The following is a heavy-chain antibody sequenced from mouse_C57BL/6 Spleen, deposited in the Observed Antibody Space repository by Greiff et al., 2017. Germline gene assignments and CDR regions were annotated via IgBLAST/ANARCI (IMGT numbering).Heavy chain of an antibody. J-gene: IGHJ4*01. D-gene: IGHD1-1*01. CDR1: GYSFTGYY. Sequence: VQLKESGPELVKPGASVKISCKASGYSFTGYYMNWVKQSPEKSLEWIGEINPSTGGTTYNQKFKAKATLTVDKSSSTAYMQLKSLTSEDSAVYYCARRGTTVVAPYAMDYWGQGTSVTVSS. V-gene: IGHV1-42*01. CDR2: INPSTGGT. CDR3: ARRGTTVVAPYAMDY.